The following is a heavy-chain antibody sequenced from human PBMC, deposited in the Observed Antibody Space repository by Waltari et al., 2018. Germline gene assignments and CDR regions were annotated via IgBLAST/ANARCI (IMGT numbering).Heavy chain of an antibody. D-gene: IGHD2-8*01. Sequence: QLVESGGGVVQPGRSLRLSCGASGFTFSDYPMHWVRQPPGKGLEWVAVISYDGNSKYFADSVKGRFTISRDNSKNTLYLQMNSLRPEDTAIYYCAKQNMLPPYYYIDVWGTGTTVTVSS. V-gene: IGHV3-30-3*02. CDR2: ISYDGNSK. CDR1: GFTFSDYP. CDR3: AKQNMLPPYYYIDV. J-gene: IGHJ6*03.